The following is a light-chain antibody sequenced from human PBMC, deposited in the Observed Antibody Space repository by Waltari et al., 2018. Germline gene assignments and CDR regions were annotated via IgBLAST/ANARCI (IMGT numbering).Light chain of an antibody. J-gene: IGLJ1*01. CDR1: TSNIGRHN. V-gene: IGLV1-44*01. CDR2: RNS. CDR3: SAWDDSVHV. Sequence: QSGLTQSPSVSGTPGPRVTISCSGSTSNIGRHNLNWYQQFPGTAPKLLIYRNSERPSGVPDRFSGSKSGTSASLAISGLQSEDEAEYYCSAWDDSVHVFGTGTRVTVL.